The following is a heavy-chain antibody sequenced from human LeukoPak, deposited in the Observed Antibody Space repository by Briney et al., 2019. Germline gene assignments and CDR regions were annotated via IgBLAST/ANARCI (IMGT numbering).Heavy chain of an antibody. CDR1: GFTFSDYD. V-gene: IGHV3-13*01. J-gene: IGHJ4*02. CDR2: IGTAGDT. CDR3: ARVAKERVGGVYYFDY. Sequence: PGGSLRLSCAASGFTFSDYDMHWVRQANRKGMEWVSAIGTAGDTYYTGSVKGRFTISRENAKNSLYLQMNSLRAGDTAVYYCARVAKERVGGVYYFDYWGQGTLVTVSS. D-gene: IGHD1-1*01.